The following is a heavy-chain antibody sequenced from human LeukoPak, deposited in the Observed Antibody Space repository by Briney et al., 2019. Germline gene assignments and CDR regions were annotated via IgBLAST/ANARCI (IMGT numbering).Heavy chain of an antibody. CDR1: GGSISSRSYY. V-gene: IGHV4-39*01. CDR2: IYYSGST. CDR3: ARRGVVPAAIDAFDI. J-gene: IGHJ3*02. Sequence: SEALSLTCTVSGGSISSRSYYWGWIRQPPGKGLEWIGSIYYSGSTYYNPSLKSRVTISVDTSKNQFSLKLSSVTAADTAVYYCARRGVVPAAIDAFDIWGQGTMVTVS. D-gene: IGHD2-2*02.